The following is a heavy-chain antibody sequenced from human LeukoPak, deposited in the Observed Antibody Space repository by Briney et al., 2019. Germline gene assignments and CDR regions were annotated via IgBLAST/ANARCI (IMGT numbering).Heavy chain of an antibody. CDR2: ISPGDSDT. CDR1: GYIFTSYW. D-gene: IGHD5-24*01. V-gene: IGHV5-51*01. Sequence: GESLKISCKGSGYIFTSYWIGWVRQMPGKGLEWMGIISPGDSDTAYSPSFQGQVTISADKSINTAYLQWSSLKASDTAMYYCARRNGYNAGALDFDYWGQGTRVTVSS. CDR3: ARRNGYNAGALDFDY. J-gene: IGHJ4*02.